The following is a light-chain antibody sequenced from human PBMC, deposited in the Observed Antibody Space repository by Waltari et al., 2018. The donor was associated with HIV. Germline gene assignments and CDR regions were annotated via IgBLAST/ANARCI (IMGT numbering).Light chain of an antibody. Sequence: QSALTQPAYVSGSFGQSITISCTGSSSDVGSYNLVSWYQHHPGKAPKLILYEVFKRPSGVAHRLASSKSCNTTSLTFSGLQADGDGHDNCCSYAGSRIPFSGGTKLTVL. CDR2: EVF. CDR3: CSYAGSRIP. J-gene: IGLJ2*01. V-gene: IGLV2-23*02. CDR1: SSDVGSYNL.